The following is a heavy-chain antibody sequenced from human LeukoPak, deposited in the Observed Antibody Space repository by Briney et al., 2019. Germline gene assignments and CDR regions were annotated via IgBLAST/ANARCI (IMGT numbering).Heavy chain of an antibody. D-gene: IGHD3-10*01. CDR1: GYTFTTCG. Sequence: GASVKVSCKASGYTFTTCGISWVRQAPGQGLEWMGWIDAYNGITKYAQKLQGRVSMTTDTSTSTAYMELRSLRSDDTAVYYCARDYGSGSYRFDYWGQGTLVTVSS. J-gene: IGHJ4*02. CDR3: ARDYGSGSYRFDY. V-gene: IGHV1-18*01. CDR2: IDAYNGIT.